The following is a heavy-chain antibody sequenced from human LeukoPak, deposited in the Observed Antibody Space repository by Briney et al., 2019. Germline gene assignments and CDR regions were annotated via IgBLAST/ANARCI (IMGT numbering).Heavy chain of an antibody. V-gene: IGHV3-21*04. CDR1: GFTFSSYS. CDR3: ARDRDYSSSYFGWYFDL. D-gene: IGHD6-6*01. Sequence: PGGSLRLSCAASGFTFSSYSMNWVRQAPGKGLEWVSSISSSSSYIYYADSVKGRFTISRDNAKNSLYLQMNSLRAEDTALYYCARDRDYSSSYFGWYFDLWGRGTLVTVSS. CDR2: ISSSSSYI. J-gene: IGHJ2*01.